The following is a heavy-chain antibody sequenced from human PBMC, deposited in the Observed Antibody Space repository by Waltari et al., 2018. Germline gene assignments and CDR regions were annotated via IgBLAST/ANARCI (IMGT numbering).Heavy chain of an antibody. Sequence: EVQLVESGGGLVQPGGSLRLSCAASGFTFSSYEMNWVRQTPGKGLEWVSYISSSGSTIYYADSVKGRFTISRDNAKNSLYLQMNSLRAEDTAVYYCARSGYSYPTGTFDIWGQGTMVTVSS. J-gene: IGHJ3*02. V-gene: IGHV3-48*03. CDR1: GFTFSSYE. D-gene: IGHD5-18*01. CDR3: ARSGYSYPTGTFDI. CDR2: ISSSGSTI.